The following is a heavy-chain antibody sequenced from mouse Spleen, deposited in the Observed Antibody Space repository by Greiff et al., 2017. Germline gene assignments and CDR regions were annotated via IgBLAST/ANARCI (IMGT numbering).Heavy chain of an antibody. V-gene: IGHV1-76*01. J-gene: IGHJ1*01. CDR2: IYPGSGNT. CDR1: GYTFTDYY. CDR3: ARGSWDRYFDV. D-gene: IGHD3-3*01. Sequence: QVQLQQSGAELVRPGASVKLSCKASGYTFTDYYINWVKQRPGQGLEWIARIYPGSGNTYYNEKFKGKATLTAEKSSSTAYMQLSSLTSEDSAVYFCARGSWDRYFDVWGAGTTVTVSS.